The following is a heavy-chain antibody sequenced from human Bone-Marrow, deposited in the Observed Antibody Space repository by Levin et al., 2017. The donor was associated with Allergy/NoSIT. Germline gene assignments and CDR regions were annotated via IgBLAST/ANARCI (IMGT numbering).Heavy chain of an antibody. V-gene: IGHV4-39*01. Sequence: PSETLSLTCTVSGGSITSGSYYWGWIRQPPGKGLEWIGIIYYSGSSFYSPSLKSRVTISVDMSKNQFSLKLSSVTAADTAVYYCARHHDDFLPGYSYYFAYWGQGILVTVAS. CDR1: GGSITSGSYY. CDR3: ARHHDDFLPGYSYYFAY. D-gene: IGHD3-9*01. CDR2: IYYSGSS. J-gene: IGHJ4*02.